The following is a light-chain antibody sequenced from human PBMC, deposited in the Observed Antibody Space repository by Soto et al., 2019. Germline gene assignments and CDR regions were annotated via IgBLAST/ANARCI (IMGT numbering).Light chain of an antibody. V-gene: IGKV3-20*01. Sequence: EIVLTQSPGTLSLSPGERATLSCRASQSVTNNYLAWYQQKPGQAPRLLIYGASTRATGVLDRFSGSGSGTDFTLTISRLEPEDFAVYYCQQYGSSPITFGQGTRL. J-gene: IGKJ5*01. CDR1: QSVTNNY. CDR3: QQYGSSPIT. CDR2: GAS.